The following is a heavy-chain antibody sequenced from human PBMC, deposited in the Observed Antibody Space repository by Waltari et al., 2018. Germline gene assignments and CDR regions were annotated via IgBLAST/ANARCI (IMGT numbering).Heavy chain of an antibody. CDR3: ARISSTATRDS. Sequence: EVQLVESGGGLVQPGGSLSLSCAASGFTFRRYWMSWVRQAQGKGLEWVANIKEDGSEKSYVDSVKGRFTISRDNAKNSLSLQMNSLRAEDTAVYYCARISSTATRDSWGRGTLVTVSS. CDR1: GFTFRRYW. V-gene: IGHV3-7*01. CDR2: IKEDGSEK. J-gene: IGHJ4*02. D-gene: IGHD6-6*01.